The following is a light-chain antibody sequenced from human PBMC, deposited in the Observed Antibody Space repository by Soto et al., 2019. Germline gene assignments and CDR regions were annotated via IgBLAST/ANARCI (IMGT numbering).Light chain of an antibody. V-gene: IGKV3-15*01. Sequence: EIVMMQSPATLSVSPGERATLSCRASQSVSGDLAWYQQKPGKAPRLLIYGPSTRATGIPARFSGSGSGTEFTLTISGLQSEDFAIYFCQQYKSWPITFGQGTRLEIK. J-gene: IGKJ5*01. CDR3: QQYKSWPIT. CDR2: GPS. CDR1: QSVSGD.